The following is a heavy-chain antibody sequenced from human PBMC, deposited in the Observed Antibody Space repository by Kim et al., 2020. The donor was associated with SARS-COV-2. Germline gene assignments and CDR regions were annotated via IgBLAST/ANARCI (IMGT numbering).Heavy chain of an antibody. CDR3: TTGYTLTTYGVDV. D-gene: IGHD1-20*01. CDR1: GFTFKNAL. CDR2: IKKKSDGGTT. J-gene: IGHJ6*02. Sequence: GGSLRLSCAASGFTFKNALMTWVRQAPGKGLEWVGHIKKKSDGGTTDYAAPVKGRFTISRDDSKNTLFLQMNSLKNEDTAVYYCTTGYTLTTYGVDVWGQGTTVTVSS. V-gene: IGHV3-15*01.